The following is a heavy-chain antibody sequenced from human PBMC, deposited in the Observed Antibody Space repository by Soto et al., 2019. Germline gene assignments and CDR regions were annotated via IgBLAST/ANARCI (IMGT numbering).Heavy chain of an antibody. V-gene: IGHV1-69*06. CDR1: GGTFSSYA. CDR3: ARGGADIVVVPAAIPPPRGMDV. J-gene: IGHJ6*02. CDR2: IIPIFGTA. D-gene: IGHD2-2*01. Sequence: ASVKVSCNASGGTFSSYAISWVRQAPGQELEWMGGIIPIFGTANYAQKFQGRVTITADKSTSTAYMELSSLRSEDTAVYYCARGGADIVVVPAAIPPPRGMDVWGQGTTVTVSS.